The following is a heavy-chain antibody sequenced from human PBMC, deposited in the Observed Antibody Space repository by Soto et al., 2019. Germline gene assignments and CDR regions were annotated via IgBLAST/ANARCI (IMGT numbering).Heavy chain of an antibody. D-gene: IGHD5-12*01. CDR3: ARGGHIVATIYYYYYGMDV. V-gene: IGHV3-72*01. CDR2: TRNKANSYTT. J-gene: IGHJ6*02. Sequence: GGSLRLSCAAAGVTCIDHYMDWVRQAPGKGLEWVGRTRNKANSYTTEYAASVKGRFTISRDDSKNSLYLQMNSLKTEDTAVYYCARGGHIVATIYYYYYGMDVWGQGTTVTVS. CDR1: GVTCIDHY.